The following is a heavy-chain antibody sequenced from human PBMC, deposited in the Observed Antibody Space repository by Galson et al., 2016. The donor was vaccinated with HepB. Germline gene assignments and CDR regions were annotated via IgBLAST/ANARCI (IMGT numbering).Heavy chain of an antibody. CDR2: INTNTGKS. D-gene: IGHD2-2*01. V-gene: IGHV7-4-1*02. Sequence: SVKVSCKASGYTFTTYAMNWVRQAPGQGLEWMGWINTNTGKSTYAQGFAGRFVFSLDTSVSTTYLQISGLKAEDTAVYYCARDMGYCSSTSCYVTAFDMWGQETMITVSA. J-gene: IGHJ3*02. CDR1: GYTFTTYA. CDR3: ARDMGYCSSTSCYVTAFDM.